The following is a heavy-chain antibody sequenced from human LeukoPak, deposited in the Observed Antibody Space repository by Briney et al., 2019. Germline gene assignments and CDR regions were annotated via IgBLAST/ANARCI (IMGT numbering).Heavy chain of an antibody. CDR2: ISGGGGST. Sequence: PGGSLRLSCAASGFTFSTYAMSWVRQAPGKGLEWVSGISGGGGSTRYADSVKGRFTISRDNSKNTLYLQMNSLRAEDTAVYYCVKREYKFGEFFYFDCWGQGALVTVSS. CDR3: VKREYKFGEFFYFDC. V-gene: IGHV3-23*01. J-gene: IGHJ4*02. CDR1: GFTFSTYA. D-gene: IGHD3-10*01.